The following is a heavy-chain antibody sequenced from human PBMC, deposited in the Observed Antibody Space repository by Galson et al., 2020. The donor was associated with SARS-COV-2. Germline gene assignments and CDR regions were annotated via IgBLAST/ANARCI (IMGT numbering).Heavy chain of an antibody. CDR3: AKVGVGALGVPTFDY. Sequence: TGGSLRLSCAASGFTFSSYAMSWVRQAPGKGLEWVSAISGSGGSTYYADSVKGRFTISRDNSKNTLYLQMNSLRAEDTAVYYCAKVGVGALGVPTFDYWGQGTLVTVSS. J-gene: IGHJ4*02. D-gene: IGHD1-26*01. CDR1: GFTFSSYA. V-gene: IGHV3-23*01. CDR2: ISGSGGST.